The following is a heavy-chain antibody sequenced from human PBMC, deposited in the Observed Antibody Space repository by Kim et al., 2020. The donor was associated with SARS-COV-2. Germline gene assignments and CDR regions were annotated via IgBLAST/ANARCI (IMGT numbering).Heavy chain of an antibody. D-gene: IGHD3-22*01. CDR2: IYYSGST. Sequence: SETLSLTCTVSGGSISSSSYYWGWIRQPPGKGLEWIGSIYYSGSTYYNPSLKSRVTISVDTSKNQFSLKLSSVTAADTAVYYCARHGHPYYYDSSGSQTNWFDPWGQGTLVTVSS. J-gene: IGHJ5*02. CDR1: GGSISSSSYY. V-gene: IGHV4-39*01. CDR3: ARHGHPYYYDSSGSQTNWFDP.